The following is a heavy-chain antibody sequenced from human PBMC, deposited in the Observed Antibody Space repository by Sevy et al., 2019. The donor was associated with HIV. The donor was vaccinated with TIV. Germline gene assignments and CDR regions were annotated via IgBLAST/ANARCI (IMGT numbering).Heavy chain of an antibody. CDR2: INSDGSNR. Sequence: GGSLRLSCAASGFTFGNYWMHWVRQAPGKGLVWISRINSDGSNRKYSDSVKGRFTTSRDNAKNTLYLQMSSLRAEDTAVHHCGREMISMVPGVPDAFDIWGQGTMVTVSS. D-gene: IGHD3-10*01. J-gene: IGHJ3*02. CDR1: GFTFGNYW. CDR3: GREMISMVPGVPDAFDI. V-gene: IGHV3-74*03.